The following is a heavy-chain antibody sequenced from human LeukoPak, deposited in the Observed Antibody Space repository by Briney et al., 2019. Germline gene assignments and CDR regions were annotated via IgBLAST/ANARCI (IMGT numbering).Heavy chain of an antibody. CDR1: GFTFSSYG. V-gene: IGHV3-30*18. J-gene: IGHJ6*02. D-gene: IGHD1-26*01. CDR3: AKVGSAAPYYYYYGMDV. Sequence: GGSLRLSCAASGFTFSSYGMHWVRQAPGKGLEWVALISYVGSNKYYADSVKGRFTISRDSSKNTLYLQMNSLRAEDTAVYYCAKVGSAAPYYYYYGMDVWGQGTTVTVSS. CDR2: ISYVGSNK.